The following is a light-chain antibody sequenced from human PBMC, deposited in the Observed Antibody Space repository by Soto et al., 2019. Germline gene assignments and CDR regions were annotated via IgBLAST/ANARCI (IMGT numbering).Light chain of an antibody. Sequence: DIQMTQSPSTLSASVGDRVAITCRASQSISAWVAWYQQKAGKAPKLLIYAASTLQSGVPSGFSGSGSGTDFTLTIRSLQPEDFATYYCQQSYSTPWTFGQGTKVDIK. CDR3: QQSYSTPWT. V-gene: IGKV1-39*01. J-gene: IGKJ1*01. CDR2: AAS. CDR1: QSISAW.